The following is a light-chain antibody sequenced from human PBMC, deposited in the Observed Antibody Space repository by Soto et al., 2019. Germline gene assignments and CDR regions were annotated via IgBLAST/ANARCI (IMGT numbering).Light chain of an antibody. Sequence: ENVLTQSPGTLSLSPGERATLSCRASQTVSSTYLAWYQQKPGQAPRLLIYGASSRATGIPDRFSGTVSGTDFTLTISRLEPEDVAVYYCQQYDTSPPMYTFGQGTKVDIK. CDR2: GAS. J-gene: IGKJ2*01. CDR3: QQYDTSPPMYT. V-gene: IGKV3-20*01. CDR1: QTVSSTY.